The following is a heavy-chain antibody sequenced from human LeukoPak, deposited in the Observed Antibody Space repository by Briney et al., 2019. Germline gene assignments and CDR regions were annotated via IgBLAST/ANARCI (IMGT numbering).Heavy chain of an antibody. D-gene: IGHD2-15*01. CDR2: IRSKPSSYTT. CDR3: IRQEGSGGSWSYVEH. J-gene: IGHJ4*02. CDR1: GFDFSGFY. V-gene: IGHV3-73*01. Sequence: GGSLRLSCAASGFDFSGFYMHWVRQASGRGLEWVGLIRSKPSSYTTVYAASVKGRFTISRDDSKNTAYLQMNSLKAEDTACYYCIRQEGSGGSWSYVEHWGPGTLVTVSS.